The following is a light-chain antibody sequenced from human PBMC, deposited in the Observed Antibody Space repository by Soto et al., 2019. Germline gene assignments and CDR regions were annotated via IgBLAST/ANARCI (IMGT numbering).Light chain of an antibody. CDR2: DAS. CDR1: QSVSSN. CDR3: QQYKNWPPWYT. Sequence: EIVMTQSPATLSVSPGERVTLSCRASQSVSSNLAWYQQKAGQAPRLLIYDASTRATGIPARFSGSGSGTEFTLTISSLQSEDFALYYCQQYKNWPPWYTFGQGTKVEIK. V-gene: IGKV3-15*01. J-gene: IGKJ2*01.